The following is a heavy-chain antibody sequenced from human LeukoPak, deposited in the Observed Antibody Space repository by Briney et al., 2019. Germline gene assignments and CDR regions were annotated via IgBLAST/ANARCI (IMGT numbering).Heavy chain of an antibody. V-gene: IGHV3-23*01. CDR1: GFTFSSYA. J-gene: IGHJ3*02. CDR3: ARVRRGYCSSTSCHDAFDI. D-gene: IGHD2-2*01. Sequence: GGSLRLSCAASGFTFSSYAMSWVRQAPGKGLEWVSAISGSGGSTYYADSVKGRFTISRDNSKNTLYLQMNSLRAEDTAVYYCARVRRGYCSSTSCHDAFDIWGQGTMVTVSS. CDR2: ISGSGGST.